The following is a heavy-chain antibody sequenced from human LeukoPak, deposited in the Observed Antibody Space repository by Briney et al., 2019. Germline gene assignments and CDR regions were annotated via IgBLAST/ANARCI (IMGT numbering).Heavy chain of an antibody. CDR3: ARHPPATGRFDY. CDR2: VYYDGST. V-gene: IGHV4-59*01. CDR1: GGSIINYY. D-gene: IGHD1-14*01. J-gene: IGHJ4*02. Sequence: SETLSLTRTVSGGSIINYYWSWIRQPPEKGLEWIGYVYYDGSTNYNPSLKSRVTMSVDTSKNQLSLKLSSVTAADTAVYYCARHPPATGRFDYWGQGTLGTVSS.